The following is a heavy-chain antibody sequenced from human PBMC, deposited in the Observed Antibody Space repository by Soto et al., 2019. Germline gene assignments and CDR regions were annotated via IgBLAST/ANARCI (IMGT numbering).Heavy chain of an antibody. D-gene: IGHD2-21*02. CDR3: ARDNWYSY. CDR1: GFTFSSYA. V-gene: IGHV3-74*01. CDR2: VKSDGSST. J-gene: IGHJ4*02. Sequence: GGSLRLSCAASGFTFSSYAMSWVRQAPGKGLVWVARVKSDGSSTSYADSVKGRFTISRDNAKNTLYLQMNSLRVEDTAVYYCARDNWYSYWRQGALVTVSS.